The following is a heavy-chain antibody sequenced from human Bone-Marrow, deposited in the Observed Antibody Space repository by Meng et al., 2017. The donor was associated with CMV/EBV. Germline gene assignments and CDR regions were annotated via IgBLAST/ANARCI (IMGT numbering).Heavy chain of an antibody. Sequence: ASVKVSCKASGYTFTSYYMHWVRQAPGQGLEWMGIINPSGGSTSYAQKFQGRVTMTRDTSTSTVYMELSSLRSEDTAVYYCASAPASYCSAASCVVLDYWGQGTLVTVSS. CDR1: GYTFTSYY. D-gene: IGHD2-15*01. V-gene: IGHV1-46*01. CDR3: ASAPASYCSAASCVVLDY. J-gene: IGHJ4*02. CDR2: INPSGGST.